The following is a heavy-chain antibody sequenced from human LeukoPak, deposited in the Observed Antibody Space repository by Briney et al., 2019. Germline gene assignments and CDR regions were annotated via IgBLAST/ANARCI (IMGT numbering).Heavy chain of an antibody. J-gene: IGHJ4*02. D-gene: IGHD1-26*01. CDR1: GFTFISYA. CDR3: ARDRSGSYPYYFDY. Sequence: GGSLRQSCAASGFTFISYAMNWVRQAPGKGLEWVSGISGSGGSTYYADSVKGRFSISRDNSKNTLYLQMINLRADDTAVYYCARDRSGSYPYYFDYWGEGTLVTVSS. V-gene: IGHV3-23*01. CDR2: ISGSGGST.